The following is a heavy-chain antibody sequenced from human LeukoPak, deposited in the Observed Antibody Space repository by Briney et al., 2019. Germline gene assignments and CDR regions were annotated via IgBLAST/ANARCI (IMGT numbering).Heavy chain of an antibody. J-gene: IGHJ3*02. V-gene: IGHV5-51*01. Sequence: GESLKISCKGSGYSFTSYWIGWVRQMPGKGLEWMGIIYPGDSDTRYSPSFQGQVTISADKSISTAYLQWSSLKASDTAMYYCARQHDSSGYYPNDAFDIWGQGTMVTVSS. CDR3: ARQHDSSGYYPNDAFDI. D-gene: IGHD3-22*01. CDR2: IYPGDSDT. CDR1: GYSFTSYW.